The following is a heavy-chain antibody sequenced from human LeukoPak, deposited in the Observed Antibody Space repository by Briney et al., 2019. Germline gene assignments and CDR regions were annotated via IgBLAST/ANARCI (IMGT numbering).Heavy chain of an antibody. J-gene: IGHJ4*02. CDR1: GASISALY. CDR2: TYYSGRP. CDR3: ARHHGHQFSDSWYLRGSFDY. Sequence: SETLSLTCAVYGASISALYWGWIRQSPGKGLEWIGYTYYSGRPTYNPSLKSRVTISLDTSKIQFSLRVNSVTAADTAIYYCARHHGHQFSDSWYLRGSFDYWGRGVLVAVSS. D-gene: IGHD6-13*01. V-gene: IGHV4-59*08.